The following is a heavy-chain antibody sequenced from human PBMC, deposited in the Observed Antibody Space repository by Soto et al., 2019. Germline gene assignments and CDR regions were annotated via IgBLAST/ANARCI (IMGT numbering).Heavy chain of an antibody. D-gene: IGHD3-16*01. CDR1: GFTFRSYV. CDR3: ARWGTTGGLDV. Sequence: ESGGGVVQPGTSLRVSCVGSGFTFRSYVIHWVRQAPGKGLEWVALTSYDGSDKYYGDSVRGRFTISRDNSRNTVDLRMDSLRLEDTALYYCARWGTTGGLDVWGQGTLVSVSS. V-gene: IGHV3-30*19. J-gene: IGHJ1*01. CDR2: TSYDGSDK.